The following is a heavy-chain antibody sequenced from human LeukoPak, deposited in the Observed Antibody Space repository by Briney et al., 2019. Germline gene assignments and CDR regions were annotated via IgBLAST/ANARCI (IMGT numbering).Heavy chain of an antibody. CDR1: GVSISSYY. CDR3: ARGGYSSGYNWFDP. D-gene: IGHD6-19*01. Sequence: SETLSLTCTVSGVSISSYYWSWIRQPPGKGLEWIGYIYYSGSTNYNPSLKSRVTISVDTSKNQFSLKLSSVTASDTAVYYCARGGYSSGYNWFDPWGQGTLVTVSS. CDR2: IYYSGST. V-gene: IGHV4-59*01. J-gene: IGHJ5*02.